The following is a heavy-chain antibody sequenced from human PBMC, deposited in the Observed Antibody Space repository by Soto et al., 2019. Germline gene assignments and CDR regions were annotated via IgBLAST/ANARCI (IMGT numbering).Heavy chain of an antibody. J-gene: IGHJ4*02. D-gene: IGHD1-26*01. CDR1: GVPLSGSF. CDR3: ARSRMGVYRPFDF. V-gene: IGHV4-34*01. Sequence: QVQLQERGAGLLKPSETLSLICSVNGVPLSGSFWTWLRQPPGKGLEWIGELNHSGTTNYNPSRKSRLSTSVDTSQIESTLGLTSVTAAGAAVYYCARSRMGVYRPFDFWGQGTLVTVSA. CDR2: LNHSGTT.